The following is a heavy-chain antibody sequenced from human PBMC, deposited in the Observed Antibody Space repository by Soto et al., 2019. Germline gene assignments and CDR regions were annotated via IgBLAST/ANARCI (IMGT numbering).Heavy chain of an antibody. D-gene: IGHD3-3*01. CDR3: ARYDFWSGYSQDL. CDR1: GFKFTSYG. CDR2: VTAYNDNV. V-gene: IGHV1-18*01. J-gene: IGHJ5*02. Sequence: QVEFVQSGGEVKKPGASVKVSCKVSGFKFTSYGINWVRQAPGQGLEWVGWVTAYNDNVKYAEKFQGRVTMTADTAATTAYMDLTSLRADDTAVYYCARYDFWSGYSQDLWGQGTLVTVAS.